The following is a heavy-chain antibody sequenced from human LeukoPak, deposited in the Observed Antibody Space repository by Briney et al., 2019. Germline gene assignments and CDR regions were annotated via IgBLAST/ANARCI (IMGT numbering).Heavy chain of an antibody. D-gene: IGHD3-3*01. CDR2: INSDGSST. Sequence: GGSLRLSCAASGFTFSSYWMHWVRQAPGKGLVWVSRINSDGSSTSYADSVKGRFTISRDNAKNTLYLQMNSLRAEDTAVYYCAATIRDFWSDYYMDVWGEGTTVTVSS. J-gene: IGHJ6*03. CDR1: GFTFSSYW. CDR3: AATIRDFWSDYYMDV. V-gene: IGHV3-74*01.